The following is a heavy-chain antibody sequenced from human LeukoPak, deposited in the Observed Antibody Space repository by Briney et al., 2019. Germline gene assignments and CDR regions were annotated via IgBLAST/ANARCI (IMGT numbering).Heavy chain of an antibody. J-gene: IGHJ5*02. CDR1: GFTFGSYG. Sequence: QPGGSLRLSCAASGFTFGSYGMHWVRQAPGKGLEWVAVIWYDGSNKYYADSVKGRFTISRDNSKNTLYLQMNSLRAEDTAVYYCARDRGYLNWFDPWGQGTLVTVSS. CDR3: ARDRGYLNWFDP. D-gene: IGHD5-18*01. CDR2: IWYDGSNK. V-gene: IGHV3-33*01.